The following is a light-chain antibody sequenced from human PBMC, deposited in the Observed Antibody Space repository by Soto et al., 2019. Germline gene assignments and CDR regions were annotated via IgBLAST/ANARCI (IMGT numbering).Light chain of an antibody. CDR3: QHLDSYPST. J-gene: IGKJ1*01. CDR2: GAS. CDR1: QGISTY. Sequence: DIQLTQSPSFLSASVGDRVTITCRASQGISTYLAWYQQKPGQAPNLLIYGASTLQSGVPSRFGGSGSGSAFTLTITILQPEDFATYYCQHLDSYPSTFGQGTKVEIK. V-gene: IGKV1-9*01.